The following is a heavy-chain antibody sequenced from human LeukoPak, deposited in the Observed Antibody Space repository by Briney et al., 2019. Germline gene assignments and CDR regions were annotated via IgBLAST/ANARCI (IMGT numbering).Heavy chain of an antibody. Sequence: SETLSLTCTVSGGSISSYYWSWIRQPPGKGLEWIGEINHSGSTNYNPSLKSRVTISVDTSKNQFSLKLSSVTAADTAVYYCARVGLRFLEWPTRHYYYYGMDVWGQGTTVTVSS. J-gene: IGHJ6*02. D-gene: IGHD3-3*01. CDR2: INHSGST. CDR3: ARVGLRFLEWPTRHYYYYGMDV. CDR1: GGSISSYY. V-gene: IGHV4-34*01.